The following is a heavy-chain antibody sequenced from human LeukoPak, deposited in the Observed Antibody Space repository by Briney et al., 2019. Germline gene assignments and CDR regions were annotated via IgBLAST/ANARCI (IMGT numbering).Heavy chain of an antibody. V-gene: IGHV3-15*01. CDR2: IKSKSDGGTT. Sequence: TAGGSLRLSCVASGLTFSNAWMSWVRQAPGQGLEWVGRIKSKSDGGTTDYAAPVKGRFTISRDDSKNTVYLQMNSLKTEDTAVYYCTPYGDYEGLCLYWGQGTLVTVSS. CDR3: TPYGDYEGLCLY. CDR1: GLTFSNAW. D-gene: IGHD4-17*01. J-gene: IGHJ4*02.